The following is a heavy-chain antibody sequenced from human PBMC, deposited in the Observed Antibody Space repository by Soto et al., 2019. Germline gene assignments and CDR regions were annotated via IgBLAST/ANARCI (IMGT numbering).Heavy chain of an antibody. CDR3: ARLTAAGSYYYGMDV. CDR2: IYYSGST. Sequence: PSEXLSLTCTVSGGSISSGGYYWSWIRQHPGKGLEWIGYIYYSGSTNYNPSLKSRVTISVDTSKNQFSLKLSSVTAADTAVYYCARLTAAGSYYYGMDVWGQGTTVTVSS. V-gene: IGHV4-31*03. J-gene: IGHJ6*02. CDR1: GGSISSGGYY. D-gene: IGHD6-13*01.